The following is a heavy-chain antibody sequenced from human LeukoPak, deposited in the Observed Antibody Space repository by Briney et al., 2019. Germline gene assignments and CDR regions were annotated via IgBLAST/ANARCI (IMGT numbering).Heavy chain of an antibody. V-gene: IGHV4-34*01. D-gene: IGHD2-2*01. J-gene: IGHJ3*02. CDR2: INHSGST. CDR1: GGSFSGDY. Sequence: SETLSLTCAVYGGSFSGDYWSWIRQPPGKGLEWIGEINHSGSTNYNPSLKSRVTISVDTSKNQFSLKLSPVTAADTAVYYCARDPYCSSTSCYVRDAFVIWGQGTMVAVSS. CDR3: ARDPYCSSTSCYVRDAFVI.